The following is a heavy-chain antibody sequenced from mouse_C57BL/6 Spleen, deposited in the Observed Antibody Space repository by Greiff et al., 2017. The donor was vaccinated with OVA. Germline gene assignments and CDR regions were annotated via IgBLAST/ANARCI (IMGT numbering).Heavy chain of an antibody. J-gene: IGHJ1*03. CDR2: INPNNGGT. V-gene: IGHV1-18*01. CDR3: ARVDGSSLWYFDV. CDR1: GYTFTDYN. D-gene: IGHD1-1*01. Sequence: VQLQQSGPELVKPGASVKIPCKASGYTFTDYNMDWVKQSHGKSLEWIGDINPNNGGTIYNQKFKGKATLTVDKSSSTAYMELRSLTSEDTAVYYCARVDGSSLWYFDVWGTGTTVTVSS.